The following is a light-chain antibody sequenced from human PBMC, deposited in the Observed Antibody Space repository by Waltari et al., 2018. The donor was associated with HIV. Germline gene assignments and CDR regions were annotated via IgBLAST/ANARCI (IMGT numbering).Light chain of an antibody. CDR3: CAYDSRTTYVS. CDR1: SSDVGGYNL. V-gene: IGLV2-23*02. CDR2: EVS. J-gene: IGLJ2*01. Sequence: QSALTQPASVSGSPGQSITISCTGTSSDVGGYNLVSCYQQHPGKAPKLMIYEVSKRPSGVYNRLSGSKSGNTASLTISGLQAEDEAYYYRCAYDSRTTYVSFRGGTKLTLL.